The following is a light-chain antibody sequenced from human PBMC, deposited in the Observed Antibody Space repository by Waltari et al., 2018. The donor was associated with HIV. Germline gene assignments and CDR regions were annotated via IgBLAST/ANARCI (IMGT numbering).Light chain of an antibody. CDR1: SSDFGFYNF. V-gene: IGLV2-14*03. J-gene: IGLJ1*01. CDR3: SSYLSSSSRV. Sequence: QSALPQPASVSGSPGQSITISCTGTSSDFGFYNFVSWYQHHPGQAPKLIIFDVRKRPSGVSYRFSASKSDNTASLTISGLQAEDEADYYCSSYLSSSSRVFGTGTKVTVL. CDR2: DVR.